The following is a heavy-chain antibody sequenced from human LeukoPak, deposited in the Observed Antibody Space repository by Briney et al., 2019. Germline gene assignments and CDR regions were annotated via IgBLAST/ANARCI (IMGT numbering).Heavy chain of an antibody. CDR3: ARDPPEYSSSSETDY. J-gene: IGHJ4*02. V-gene: IGHV1-46*01. CDR1: GYTFTSYH. Sequence: ASVKVSCKASGYTFTSYHMHWVRQAPGQGLEWMGIINPSGGSTTYAQRFQGRVTMTRDISTSTFYMELSSLRSEDTALYYCARDPPEYSSSSETDYWGQGTLVTVSS. D-gene: IGHD6-6*01. CDR2: INPSGGST.